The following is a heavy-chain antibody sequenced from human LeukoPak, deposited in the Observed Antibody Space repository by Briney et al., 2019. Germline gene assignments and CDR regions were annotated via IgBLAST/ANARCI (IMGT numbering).Heavy chain of an antibody. Sequence: PGGSLRLSCAASGFTFSSYSMNWVRQAPGKGLEWVSSISTSSTYIYYADSVKGRFTISSDNAKNSLYLQMNSLRAEDTAVYYCARDPPFIIGTTFFDYWGQGTLVTVSS. CDR2: ISTSSTYI. D-gene: IGHD1-20*01. CDR3: ARDPPFIIGTTFFDY. V-gene: IGHV3-21*01. CDR1: GFTFSSYS. J-gene: IGHJ4*02.